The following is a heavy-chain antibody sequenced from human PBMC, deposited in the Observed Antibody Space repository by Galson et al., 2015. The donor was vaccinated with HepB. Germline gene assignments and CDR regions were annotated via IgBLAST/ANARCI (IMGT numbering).Heavy chain of an antibody. D-gene: IGHD2-2*02. V-gene: IGHV1-46*01. CDR3: ARDWDIVVVPAAIRRARFYMDV. CDR2: INPSGGST. J-gene: IGHJ6*03. CDR1: GYTFTSYY. Sequence: SVKVSCKASGYTFTSYYMHWVRQAPGQGLEWMGIINPSGGSTSYAQKFQGRVTMTRDTSTSTVYMELSSLRSEDTAVYYCARDWDIVVVPAAIRRARFYMDVWGKGTTVTVSS.